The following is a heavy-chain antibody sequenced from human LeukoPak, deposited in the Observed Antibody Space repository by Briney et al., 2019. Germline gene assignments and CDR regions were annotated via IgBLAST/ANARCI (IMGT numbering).Heavy chain of an antibody. CDR2: INPSGGST. Sequence: ASVKVSCKASGYTFTSYYMHWVRQAPGQGLEWMGIINPSGGSTSYAQKFQGRVTMIRDTSTSTVYMELSSLRSEDTAVYYCARARKDYDFWSGLTGLWFDPWGQGTLVTVSS. V-gene: IGHV1-46*01. CDR1: GYTFTSYY. CDR3: ARARKDYDFWSGLTGLWFDP. D-gene: IGHD3-3*01. J-gene: IGHJ5*02.